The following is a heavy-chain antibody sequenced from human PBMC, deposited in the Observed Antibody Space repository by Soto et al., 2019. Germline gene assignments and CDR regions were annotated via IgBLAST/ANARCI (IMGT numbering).Heavy chain of an antibody. D-gene: IGHD2-2*01. CDR3: AKDIRGRYCSSTSCSLGNAFDI. J-gene: IGHJ3*02. V-gene: IGHV3-23*01. Sequence: GGSLRLSCAASGFTFSSYAMSWVRQAPGKGLEWVSAISGSGDSTYYADSVKGRFTISRDNSKNTLYLQMNSLRAEDTAVYYCAKDIRGRYCSSTSCSLGNAFDIWGQGTMVTVSS. CDR2: ISGSGDST. CDR1: GFTFSSYA.